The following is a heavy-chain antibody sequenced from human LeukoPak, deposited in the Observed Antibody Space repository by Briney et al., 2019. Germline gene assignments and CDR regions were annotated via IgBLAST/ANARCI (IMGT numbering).Heavy chain of an antibody. Sequence: GGSLRLSCSASGFPFNTYAIHWVRQAPGKGLEYVAGISSNGDNTDFADSAKGRFTISRDNSKSTLFLQMNSLRAEDTAVYFCTRDSALLGVAFDLWGQGTVVAASS. J-gene: IGHJ3*01. CDR2: ISSNGDNT. CDR1: GFPFNTYA. V-gene: IGHV3-64D*06. CDR3: TRDSALLGVAFDL. D-gene: IGHD2-15*01.